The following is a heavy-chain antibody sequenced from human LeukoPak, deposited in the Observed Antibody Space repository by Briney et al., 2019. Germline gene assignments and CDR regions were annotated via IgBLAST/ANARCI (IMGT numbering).Heavy chain of an antibody. Sequence: GESLKISCKGSGDRFTNYWIGWARQMPGKGLEWMGIIYPGDSDTRHSPSFQGQVTISAAKSISTAYLQWSSLRASDTAIYYCARHGSGSYYKYFDYWGQGTLVTVSS. CDR3: ARHGSGSYYKYFDY. CDR2: IYPGDSDT. CDR1: GDRFTNYW. J-gene: IGHJ4*02. V-gene: IGHV5-51*01. D-gene: IGHD3-10*01.